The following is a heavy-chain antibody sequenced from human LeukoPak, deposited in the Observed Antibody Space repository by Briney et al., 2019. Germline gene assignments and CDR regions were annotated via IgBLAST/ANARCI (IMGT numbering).Heavy chain of an antibody. D-gene: IGHD6-13*01. Sequence: QAGGSLRPSCAASGFTFSNYGMHWVRQAPGKGLEWVANIKQDGSEKYYVDSVKGRFTISRDNAKNSLYLQMNSLRAEDTAVYYCARDVSSSWYDPYYFDYWGQGTLVTVSS. CDR2: IKQDGSEK. CDR3: ARDVSSSWYDPYYFDY. J-gene: IGHJ4*02. V-gene: IGHV3-7*01. CDR1: GFTFSNYG.